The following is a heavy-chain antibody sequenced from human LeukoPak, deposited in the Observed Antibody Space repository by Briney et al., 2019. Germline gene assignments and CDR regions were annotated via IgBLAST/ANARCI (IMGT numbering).Heavy chain of an antibody. CDR1: GYTFTSYA. D-gene: IGHD2-21*02. V-gene: IGHV7-4-1*02. Sequence: SVKVSCKASGYTFTSYAMNWVRQAPGQGLEWMGWINTNTGNPTYAQGFTGRFVFSLDTSVSTAYLQISSLKAEDTAVYYCAVGYPLPYCGGDCYIDYWGQGTLVTVSS. CDR2: INTNTGNP. J-gene: IGHJ4*02. CDR3: AVGYPLPYCGGDCYIDY.